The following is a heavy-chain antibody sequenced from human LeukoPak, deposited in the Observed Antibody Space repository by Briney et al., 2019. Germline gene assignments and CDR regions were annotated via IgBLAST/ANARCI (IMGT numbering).Heavy chain of an antibody. J-gene: IGHJ3*02. D-gene: IGHD2-2*01. CDR3: ARHSGVFHQLLTAFDI. CDR2: IYYSGST. CDR1: GGSISSSSYY. V-gene: IGHV4-39*01. Sequence: SETLSLTCTVSGGSISSSSYYWGWIRQPPGKGLEWIGSIYYSGSTYYNPSLKSRVTISVDTSKNQFSLKLSSVTAADTAVYYCARHSGVFHQLLTAFDIWGQGTMVTVSS.